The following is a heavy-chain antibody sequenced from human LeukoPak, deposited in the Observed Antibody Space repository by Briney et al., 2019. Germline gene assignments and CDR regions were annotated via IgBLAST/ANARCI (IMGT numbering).Heavy chain of an antibody. Sequence: GASVTVSFTASGYTFTSYYMHWVRQAPGQGLEWMGIINPSGGSTSYAQKFQGRVTMTRDTSTTTVYMELSSLRSEDTAVYYCAKVKPMVRGVDYYGLDVWGQGTTVTVSS. CDR1: GYTFTSYY. V-gene: IGHV1-46*01. D-gene: IGHD3-10*01. J-gene: IGHJ6*02. CDR2: INPSGGST. CDR3: AKVKPMVRGVDYYGLDV.